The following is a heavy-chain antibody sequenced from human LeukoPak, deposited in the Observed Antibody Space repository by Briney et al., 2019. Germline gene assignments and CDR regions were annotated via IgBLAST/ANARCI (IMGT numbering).Heavy chain of an antibody. D-gene: IGHD2-15*01. Sequence: ASVKVSCKASGYKFTGYFMHWVRQAPGQGPEWMGWMNPDGGGTTYGQIFQGRVTMTRDTSITTAYMELSRLISDDTAVYYCAKLLGYCSGSNCYKAFDIWGQGTMVTVSS. CDR2: MNPDGGGT. CDR1: GYKFTGYF. CDR3: AKLLGYCSGSNCYKAFDI. V-gene: IGHV1-2*02. J-gene: IGHJ3*02.